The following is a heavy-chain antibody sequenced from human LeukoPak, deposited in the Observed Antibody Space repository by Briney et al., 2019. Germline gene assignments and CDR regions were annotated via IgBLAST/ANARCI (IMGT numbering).Heavy chain of an antibody. V-gene: IGHV4-34*01. Sequence: KPSETLSLTCAVYGGSFSGYYWSWIRQPPGKGLEWIGEINHSGSTNYNPSLKSRVTISVDTSKNQFSLKLSSVTAADTAVYYCARAGGSSDGSNVYCSSTSCRAGFDYWGQGTLVTVSS. D-gene: IGHD2-2*01. CDR3: ARAGGSSDGSNVYCSSTSCRAGFDY. J-gene: IGHJ4*02. CDR2: INHSGST. CDR1: GGSFSGYY.